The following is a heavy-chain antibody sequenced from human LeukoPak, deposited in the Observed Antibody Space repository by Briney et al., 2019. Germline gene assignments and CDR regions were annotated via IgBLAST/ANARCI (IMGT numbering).Heavy chain of an antibody. J-gene: IGHJ4*02. CDR2: IGGSGATT. CDR1: GFTFSSYG. V-gene: IGHV3-23*01. D-gene: IGHD4-17*01. Sequence: PGGSLRLSCAASGFTFSSYGMHWVRQAPGRGLEWVAAIGGSGATTYYADSAKGRFTISRDNSKNTLYLQMNSLRGDDTAIYYCAKDPVTGYFDYWGQGTLVTVSS. CDR3: AKDPVTGYFDY.